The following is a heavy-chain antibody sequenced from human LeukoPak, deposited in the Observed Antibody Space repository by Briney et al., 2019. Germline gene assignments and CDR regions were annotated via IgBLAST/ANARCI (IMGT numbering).Heavy chain of an antibody. CDR2: INPNSGGT. CDR1: GDTFIGYY. J-gene: IGHJ4*02. V-gene: IGHV1-2*02. Sequence: ASVKVSCKASGDTFIGYYMHWVRHAPGQGLEWMGWINPNSGGTNYAQKFQGRVTMTRDRSISTAYMELSRLRSDDTAVYYCAKDHTIRSFDSWGQGTLVTVSS. D-gene: IGHD1-14*01. CDR3: AKDHTIRSFDS.